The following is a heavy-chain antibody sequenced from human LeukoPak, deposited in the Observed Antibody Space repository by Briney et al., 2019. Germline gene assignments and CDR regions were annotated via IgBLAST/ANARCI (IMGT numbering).Heavy chain of an antibody. J-gene: IGHJ4*02. Sequence: GGSLRLSCAASGFTFSSYWVHWVRHAPGKGLEWVSLIYSDGSTTRYVDSVKGRFTISRDNAKNTLYLQMNSLRAEDTAVYYCARVADGSGSPFDYWGQGTLVTVSS. CDR2: IYSDGSTT. V-gene: IGHV3-74*01. D-gene: IGHD3-10*01. CDR3: ARVADGSGSPFDY. CDR1: GFTFSSYW.